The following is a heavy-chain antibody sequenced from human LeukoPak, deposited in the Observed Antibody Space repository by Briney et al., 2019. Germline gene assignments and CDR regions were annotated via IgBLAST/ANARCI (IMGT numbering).Heavy chain of an antibody. J-gene: IGHJ5*02. Sequence: ASVKVSCKTSGYSFTDYYMHWMRQAPGQGLEWMGWINPNSGGTSAAQKFQGRVTMTRDTSITTVYMEVSWLTSDDTAIYYCARADRLHGGPYLIGPWGQGTLVTVSS. CDR2: INPNSGGT. D-gene: IGHD2-21*01. CDR3: ARADRLHGGPYLIGP. V-gene: IGHV1-2*02. CDR1: GYSFTDYY.